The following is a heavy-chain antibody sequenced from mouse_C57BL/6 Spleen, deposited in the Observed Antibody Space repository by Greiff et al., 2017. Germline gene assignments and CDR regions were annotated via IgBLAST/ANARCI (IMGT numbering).Heavy chain of an antibody. Sequence: EVQRVESGGGLVKPGGSLKLSCAASGFTFSSYTMSWVRQTPEKRLEWVATISSGGGNTYYPDSVKGRFTISRDNAKNTLYLQMSSLRSEDTALYYCARRGPFDYWGQGTTLTVSS. J-gene: IGHJ2*01. CDR1: GFTFSSYT. V-gene: IGHV5-9*01. CDR3: ARRGPFDY. CDR2: ISSGGGNT.